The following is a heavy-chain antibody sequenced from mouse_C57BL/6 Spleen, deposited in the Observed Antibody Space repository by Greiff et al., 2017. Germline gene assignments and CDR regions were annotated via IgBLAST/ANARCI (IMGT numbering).Heavy chain of an antibody. Sequence: QVQLQQPGAELVRPGSSVKLSCKASGYTFTSYWMHWVKQRPIQGLEWIGNIDPSDSETHYNQKFKDKATLTVDKSSSTAYMQLSSLTSEDSAVYYWARGGRGLYYGSSYGYFDYWGQGTTLTVSS. CDR1: GYTFTSYW. CDR2: IDPSDSET. J-gene: IGHJ2*01. D-gene: IGHD1-1*01. CDR3: ARGGRGLYYGSSYGYFDY. V-gene: IGHV1-52*01.